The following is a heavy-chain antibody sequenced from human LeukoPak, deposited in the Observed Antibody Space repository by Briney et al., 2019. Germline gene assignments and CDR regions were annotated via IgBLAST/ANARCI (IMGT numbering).Heavy chain of an antibody. V-gene: IGHV3-15*01. Sequence: GGSLRLSCAASGFTLSNAWMSWVRQAPGKGLEWVGHIKSKTDGGTTDYAAPVKGRFTISRDDSKNTAYLQMDSLKTEDTAVYYCTGNYYGSGSYADFDYWGQGTLVTVSS. D-gene: IGHD3-10*01. CDR1: GFTLSNAW. CDR2: IKSKTDGGTT. J-gene: IGHJ4*02. CDR3: TGNYYGSGSYADFDY.